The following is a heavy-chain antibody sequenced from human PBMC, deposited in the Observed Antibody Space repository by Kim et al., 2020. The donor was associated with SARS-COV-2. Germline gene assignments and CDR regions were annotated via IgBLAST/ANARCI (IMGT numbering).Heavy chain of an antibody. CDR2: IYSDGTT. CDR3: TTPGWELLY. Sequence: GGSLRLSCATSDFTVNSNSMSWVRQAPGKGLEWVSVIYSDGTTNYAESVKGRFTISRDNLRNTLYLQMNSLRAEDTAVYYCTTPGWELLYWGKGTLVTVSS. D-gene: IGHD1-26*01. CDR1: DFTVNSNS. V-gene: IGHV3-53*01. J-gene: IGHJ4*02.